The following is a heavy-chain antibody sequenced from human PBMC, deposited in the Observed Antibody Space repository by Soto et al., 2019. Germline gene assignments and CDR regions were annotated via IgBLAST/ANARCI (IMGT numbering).Heavy chain of an antibody. CDR2: INAGNGNT. D-gene: IGHD2-2*01. V-gene: IGHV1-3*01. CDR1: GYTFTSYG. J-gene: IGHJ4*02. CDR3: ARAGVPGYCSSTSCYAGFRYYFDY. Sequence: ASVKVSCKASGYTFTSYGMHWVRQAPGQRLEWKGWINAGNGNTKYSQKFQGRVTITRDTSASTAYMELSSLRSEDTAVYYCARAGVPGYCSSTSCYAGFRYYFDYWGQGTLVTVSS.